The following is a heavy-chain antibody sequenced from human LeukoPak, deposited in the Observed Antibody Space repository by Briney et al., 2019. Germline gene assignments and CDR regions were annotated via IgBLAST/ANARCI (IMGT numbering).Heavy chain of an antibody. CDR1: GYTFTSYD. D-gene: IGHD2-2*01. CDR2: MNPNSGNT. CDR3: ARGRSIVVVPAAMIGPGNNWFDP. V-gene: IGHV1-8*03. Sequence: ASVKVSCKASGYTFTSYDINWVRQATGQGLEWMGWMNPNSGNTGYAQKFQGRVTITRNTSISTAYMELSSLRSEDTAVYHCARGRSIVVVPAAMIGPGNNWFDPWGQGTLVTVSS. J-gene: IGHJ5*02.